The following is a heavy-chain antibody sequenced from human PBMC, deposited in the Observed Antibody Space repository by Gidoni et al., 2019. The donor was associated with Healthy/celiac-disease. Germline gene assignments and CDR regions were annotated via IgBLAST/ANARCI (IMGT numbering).Heavy chain of an antibody. V-gene: IGHV4-34*01. J-gene: IGHJ3*02. CDR3: ARVGYDSSGYLDAFDI. CDR2: INHSGST. CDR1: GGYFSGYY. D-gene: IGHD3-22*01. Sequence: QVQLQQWGAGLLKPSETLSLTCAVYGGYFSGYYWGWIRQPPGEGLWWIGEINHSGSTTYNPSLKSRGTISGGTSKNQLSLRLSSVTAADTAVYYCARVGYDSSGYLDAFDIWGQGTMVTVSS.